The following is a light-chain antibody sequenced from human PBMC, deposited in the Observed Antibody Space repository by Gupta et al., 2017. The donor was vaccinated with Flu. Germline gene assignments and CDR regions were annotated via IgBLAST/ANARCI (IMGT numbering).Light chain of an antibody. CDR1: QSIGPY. J-gene: IGKJ2*01. Sequence: STLSLSPGERATLSCRASQSIGPYLAWYQQKPGQPPRLLIYDAFNRATGSPARFSGSGSGTDFTLTISSLEPEDFAVYYCQQRSNWPYTFGLGTKVEIK. CDR2: DAF. CDR3: QQRSNWPYT. V-gene: IGKV3-11*01.